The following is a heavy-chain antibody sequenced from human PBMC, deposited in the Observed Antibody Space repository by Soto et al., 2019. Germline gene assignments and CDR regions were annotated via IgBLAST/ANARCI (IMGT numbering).Heavy chain of an antibody. CDR1: GGSIGSSY. CDR2: IYNSGST. D-gene: IGHD3-3*01. Sequence: PSETLSLTCTVSGGSIGSSYWNWIRQPPGKGLEWIGHIYNSGSTRSSPSLRSRVTLSVDTSKNQFSLKLSSVTAADTAVYYCARSTTFRITIFGVVIPWFDPWGQGTLVTVSS. J-gene: IGHJ5*02. CDR3: ARSTTFRITIFGVVIPWFDP. V-gene: IGHV4-59*08.